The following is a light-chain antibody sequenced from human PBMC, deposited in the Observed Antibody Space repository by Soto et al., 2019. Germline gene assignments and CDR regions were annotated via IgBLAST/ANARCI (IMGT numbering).Light chain of an antibody. V-gene: IGKV1-39*01. CDR3: QQSYSTLLIT. J-gene: IGKJ5*01. Sequence: DIQMTQSPSSLSASVGDRVTITCRASQSISSYLNWYQQKPGKAPKLLIYAASSLQSGVPSRFSGSGSGTDFTVTISSLQPEDFATYYCQQSYSTLLITFGQGTRLEIK. CDR1: QSISSY. CDR2: AAS.